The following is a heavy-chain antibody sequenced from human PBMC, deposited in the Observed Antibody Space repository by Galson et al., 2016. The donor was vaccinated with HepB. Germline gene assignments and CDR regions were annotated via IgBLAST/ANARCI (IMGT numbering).Heavy chain of an antibody. CDR3: ARKSDTGTLVGDL. D-gene: IGHD1-14*01. V-gene: IGHV3-66*01. CDR1: GFIVTANY. J-gene: IGHJ5*02. Sequence: SLRLSCAASGFIVTANYMTWVRQAPGKGPEWVSVIHSRGSTSYADSVKGRFTISRDNSKNTLYLQMNSLRAEDTAVYYCARKSDTGTLVGDLWGQGTLVTVSS. CDR2: IHSRGST.